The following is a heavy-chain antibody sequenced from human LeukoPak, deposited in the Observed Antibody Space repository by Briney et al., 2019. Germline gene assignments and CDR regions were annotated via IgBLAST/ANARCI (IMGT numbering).Heavy chain of an antibody. Sequence: GGSLRLSCVASGFTFKNYWMSWVRQAPGKGLEWVANIEADGTEKYYVDSVKGRFTVSRDTARNSLYLQMSSLRVEDTAVYYCARDPAAWDYWGEGTTVTVSS. CDR2: IEADGTEK. CDR3: ARDPAAWDY. V-gene: IGHV3-7*04. CDR1: GFTFKNYW. J-gene: IGHJ6*04. D-gene: IGHD6-13*01.